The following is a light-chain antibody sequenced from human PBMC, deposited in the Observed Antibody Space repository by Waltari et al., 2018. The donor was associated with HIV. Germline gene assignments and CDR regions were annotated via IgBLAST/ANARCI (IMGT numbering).Light chain of an antibody. CDR3: QQYYSYPRT. CDR2: AAS. J-gene: IGKJ1*01. V-gene: IGKV3-15*01. Sequence: EILMTQSPATLSVSPGGGGTLPCRASQTVHSNLAWFQQKPGQAPRLLIYAASTRATDIPDRFSASGSGTEFTLTISSLQSEDFATYYCQQYYSYPRTFGQGTKVEIK. CDR1: QTVHSN.